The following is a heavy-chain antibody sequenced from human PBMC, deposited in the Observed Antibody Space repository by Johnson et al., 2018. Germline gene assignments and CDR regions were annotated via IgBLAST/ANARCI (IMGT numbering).Heavy chain of an antibody. J-gene: IGHJ1*01. Sequence: QVQLVESGGGVVQPGRSLRLSCAASGFTFSSYGMHWVRQAPGKGLEWVAVISYDGSNKYYADSVKGRFTISRDNSKNTLYLHMNSLRAEASAVYYCARGGTVRPAGHFQYWGQGTLVTVSS. V-gene: IGHV3-30*03. D-gene: IGHD4-11*01. CDR1: GFTFSSYG. CDR2: ISYDGSNK. CDR3: ARGGTVRPAGHFQY.